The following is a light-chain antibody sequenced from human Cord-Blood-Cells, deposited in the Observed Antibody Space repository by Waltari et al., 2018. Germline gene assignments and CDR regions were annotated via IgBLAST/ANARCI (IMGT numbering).Light chain of an antibody. J-gene: IGKJ2*01. V-gene: IGKV1-5*01. Sequence: DIQMTQSPSTLSASVGDRVTITCRASQSLSSWWAWYQQKPGKAPKLLIYDASRLERGVPSRCSGRGSGTEFTLTISSLRPDDCATYYCQQYKSYSYTFGQGTKLEIK. CDR1: QSLSSW. CDR3: QQYKSYSYT. CDR2: DAS.